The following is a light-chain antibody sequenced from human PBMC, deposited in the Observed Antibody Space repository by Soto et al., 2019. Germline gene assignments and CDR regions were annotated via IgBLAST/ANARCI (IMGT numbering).Light chain of an antibody. Sequence: QSALTQSPSASGSPGQSVTISCTETSSDVGGYNYVSWYQQHPGKAPKLMIYEVSKRPSGVPDRFSGSKSGNTASLTVSGLQAEDEADYYCSSYAGSNTPYVFGTGTKLTVL. J-gene: IGLJ1*01. CDR2: EVS. CDR1: SSDVGGYNY. V-gene: IGLV2-8*01. CDR3: SSYAGSNTPYV.